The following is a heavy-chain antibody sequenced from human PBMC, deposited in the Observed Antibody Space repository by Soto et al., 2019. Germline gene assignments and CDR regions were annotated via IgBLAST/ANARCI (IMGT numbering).Heavy chain of an antibody. J-gene: IGHJ4*02. V-gene: IGHV4-39*01. CDR2: IYYSGST. Sequence: SETLSLTCTVSGGSISSSSYYWGWIRQPPGKGLEWIGSIYYSGSTYYNPSLKSRVTISVDTSKNQFSLKLSSVTAADTAVYYGARIPLVAYLCATLWGQGTLVTVSS. CDR3: ARIPLVAYLCATL. D-gene: IGHD2-15*01. CDR1: GGSISSSSYY.